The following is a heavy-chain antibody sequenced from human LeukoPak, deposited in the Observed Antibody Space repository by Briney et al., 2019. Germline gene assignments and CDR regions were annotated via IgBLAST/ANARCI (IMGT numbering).Heavy chain of an antibody. Sequence: ASVKVSCKASGYTFTSYGISWVRQAPGQGLEWMGWISAYNGNTNYAQKLQGRVTMTTDTSTSTAYMELRSPRSDDTAVYYCARVRRDIVVVPAAIRGNWFDPWGQGTLVTVSS. V-gene: IGHV1-18*01. CDR3: ARVRRDIVVVPAAIRGNWFDP. CDR2: ISAYNGNT. CDR1: GYTFTSYG. D-gene: IGHD2-2*02. J-gene: IGHJ5*02.